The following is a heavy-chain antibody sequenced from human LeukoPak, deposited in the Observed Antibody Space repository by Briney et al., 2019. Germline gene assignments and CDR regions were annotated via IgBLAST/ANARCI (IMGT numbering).Heavy chain of an antibody. V-gene: IGHV1-2*06. D-gene: IGHD3-10*01. CDR3: LVDGSGTYTGLDH. J-gene: IGHJ4*02. Sequence: ASVKVSCKASGYTLTDYCLNWVRQAPGQGLKWMGRLLPNSDGTAYARKFQGRVTMTRDTSISTAYMELSRLRFDDTAVYYCLVDGSGTYTGLDHWGQGTLVAVSS. CDR1: GYTLTDYC. CDR2: LLPNSDGT.